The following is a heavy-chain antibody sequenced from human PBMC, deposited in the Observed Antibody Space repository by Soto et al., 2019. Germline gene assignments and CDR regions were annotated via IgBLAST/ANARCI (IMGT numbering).Heavy chain of an antibody. CDR3: ARGNSGYDSCNDY. CDR1: GFTFRIFG. J-gene: IGHJ4*02. V-gene: IGHV3-33*01. CDR2: IWYDGSNQ. Sequence: PGGALILSCAASGFTFRIFGMHWLREAPGKGLEWVAIIWYDGSNQYYADSVKGRFTISRDNSKNTLYLEMNSLRVEDTAIYYCARGNSGYDSCNDYWGQGTPVTVSS. D-gene: IGHD5-12*01.